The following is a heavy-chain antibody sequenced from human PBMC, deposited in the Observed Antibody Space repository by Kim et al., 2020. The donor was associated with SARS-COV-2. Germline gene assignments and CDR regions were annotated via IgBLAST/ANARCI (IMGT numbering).Heavy chain of an antibody. D-gene: IGHD3-3*01. CDR2: INTNTGNP. V-gene: IGHV7-4-1*02. CDR3: ERGRAITIFGVAIQDYAFDI. CDR1: GYTFTSYA. J-gene: IGHJ3*02. Sequence: ASVKVSCKASGYTFTSYAMNWVRQAPGQGLEWMGWINTNTGNPTYAQGFTGRFVFSLDTSVSTAYLQISSLKAEDTAVYYCERGRAITIFGVAIQDYAFDIWGQGTMVTVSS.